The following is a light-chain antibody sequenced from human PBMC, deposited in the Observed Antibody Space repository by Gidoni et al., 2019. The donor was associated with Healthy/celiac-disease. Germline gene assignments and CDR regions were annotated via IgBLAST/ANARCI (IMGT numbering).Light chain of an antibody. CDR1: PSVSSY. Sequence: DIQMTQYPSSLSASVGARVTNPCQASPSVSSYLNWYQQKPGKAPKLLIYAASSLQSGVPSRFSGSGSGTDFTLTISSLQPEDFAAYYCQQSYSTPYTFGQGTKLEIK. J-gene: IGKJ2*01. V-gene: IGKV1-39*01. CDR3: QQSYSTPYT. CDR2: AAS.